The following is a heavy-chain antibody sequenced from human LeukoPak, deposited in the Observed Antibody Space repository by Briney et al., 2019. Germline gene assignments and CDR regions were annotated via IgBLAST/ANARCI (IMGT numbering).Heavy chain of an antibody. D-gene: IGHD6-6*01. CDR3: ARESSRSFDY. Sequence: KAGGSPRLSCAASGFNFSDYYMIWIRQAPGKGLEWVSYISSSGSAIYYADSVKGRFTISRDNAKNSLYLQMNSLRADDTAVYYCARESSRSFDYWGQGTLVTVSS. V-gene: IGHV3-11*04. J-gene: IGHJ4*02. CDR2: ISSSGSAI. CDR1: GFNFSDYY.